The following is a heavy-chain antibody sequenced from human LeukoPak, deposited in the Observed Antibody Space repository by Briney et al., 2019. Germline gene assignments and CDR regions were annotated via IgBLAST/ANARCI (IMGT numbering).Heavy chain of an antibody. CDR3: ARGRIAAAGPTWYFDL. V-gene: IGHV4-59*12. CDR1: GGSISSYY. J-gene: IGHJ2*01. D-gene: IGHD6-13*01. Sequence: PSETLSLTCTVSGGSISSYYWSWIRQPPGKGLEWIGYIYYSGSTNYNPSLKSRVTISVDTSKNQFSLKLSSVTAADTAVYYCARGRIAAAGPTWYFDLWGRGTLVTVSS. CDR2: IYYSGST.